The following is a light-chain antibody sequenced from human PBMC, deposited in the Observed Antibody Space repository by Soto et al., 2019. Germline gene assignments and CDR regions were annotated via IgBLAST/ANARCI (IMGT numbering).Light chain of an antibody. J-gene: IGKJ5*01. CDR2: DAY. V-gene: IGKV3-11*01. Sequence: EVVLTQSPVTLSLSPGERATLSCRASQSFRGLLAWYQQKPGQAPRLLIYDAYNRATGIPPRFSGSGSGTDLTLTTSSLEPEDSAVYYCQQRHMWPITFGQGTRLEIK. CDR3: QQRHMWPIT. CDR1: QSFRGL.